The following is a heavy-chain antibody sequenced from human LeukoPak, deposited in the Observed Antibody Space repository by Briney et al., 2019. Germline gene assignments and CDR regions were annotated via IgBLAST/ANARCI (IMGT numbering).Heavy chain of an antibody. D-gene: IGHD5-12*01. Sequence: GGSLRLSCAVSGFTGSRHYMSWVRKAPGKGLECVSIIYSGDNTYYADSVKGRFTISRDNSKNTLYLQMNSLRVEDTAVYYCARDRGSGYDPGYFDYWGQGTLVTVSS. CDR3: ARDRGSGYDPGYFDY. J-gene: IGHJ4*02. CDR1: GFTGSRHY. CDR2: IYSGDNT. V-gene: IGHV3-66*01.